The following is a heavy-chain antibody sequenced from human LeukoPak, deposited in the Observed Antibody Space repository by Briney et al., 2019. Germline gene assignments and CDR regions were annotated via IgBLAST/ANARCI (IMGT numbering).Heavy chain of an antibody. CDR2: ISDSGGST. CDR3: AKDSSTTVTSSPYDAFDI. J-gene: IGHJ3*02. Sequence: GGSLRLSCAASGLTFSSYAMSWVRQAPGKGLEWVSVISDSGGSTYYADSVKGRFTISRDNSKNTLYLQMNSLRAEDTAVYYCAKDSSTTVTSSPYDAFDIWGQGTMVTVSS. D-gene: IGHD4-17*01. CDR1: GLTFSSYA. V-gene: IGHV3-23*01.